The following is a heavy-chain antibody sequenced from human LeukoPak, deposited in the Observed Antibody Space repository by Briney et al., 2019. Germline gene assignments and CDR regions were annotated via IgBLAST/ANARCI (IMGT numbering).Heavy chain of an antibody. Sequence: WASVKVSCKVSGYTLTELSMHWVRQAPGQGLEWMGRINPNSGGTNYAQKFQGRVTMTRDTSISTAYMELSRLRSDDTAVYYCARVTVEMATITGYYYYMDVWAKGPRSPSP. CDR3: ARVTVEMATITGYYYYMDV. J-gene: IGHJ6*03. V-gene: IGHV1-2*06. D-gene: IGHD5-24*01. CDR1: GYTLTELS. CDR2: INPNSGGT.